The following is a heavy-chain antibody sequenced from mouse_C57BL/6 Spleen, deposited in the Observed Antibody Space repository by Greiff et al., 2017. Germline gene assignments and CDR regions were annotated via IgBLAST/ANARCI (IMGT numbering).Heavy chain of an antibody. CDR3: ARGVNDGYYVGYLDV. CDR2: IYPRVGNT. D-gene: IGHD2-3*01. Sequence: QVQLKESGPELARPGASVKLSCKASGYTFTSSGISWVKQRPGQGLEWIGEIYPRVGNTYYNEKFKGKATLTADKSSSTAYMELRRLTSEDSAVYLCARGVNDGYYVGYLDVWGTGTSVTVSS. V-gene: IGHV1-81*01. CDR1: GYTFTSSG. J-gene: IGHJ1*03.